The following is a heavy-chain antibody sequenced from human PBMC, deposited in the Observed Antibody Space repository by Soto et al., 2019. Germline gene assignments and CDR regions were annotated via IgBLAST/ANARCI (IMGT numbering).Heavy chain of an antibody. J-gene: IGHJ4*02. Sequence: GGSLRLSCAASGFTFSNYAMSWVRQAPGKGLEWVSLVSATAGTTYYTDSVKGRFTISRDNSRNTVYLQMNSFIADDTAVYYCAKDRLAGGFDYWGQGTLVTVSS. D-gene: IGHD3-16*01. CDR2: VSATAGTT. CDR1: GFTFSNYA. CDR3: AKDRLAGGFDY. V-gene: IGHV3-23*01.